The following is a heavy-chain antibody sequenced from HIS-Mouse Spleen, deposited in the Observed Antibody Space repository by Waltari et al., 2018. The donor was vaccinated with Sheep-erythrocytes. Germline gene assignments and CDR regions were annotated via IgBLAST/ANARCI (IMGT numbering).Heavy chain of an antibody. V-gene: IGHV3-11*01. CDR2: ISSSGSTI. Sequence: QVQLVESGGGLVKPGGSLRLSCAASGFTFSDYYMSWIRQAPGKGLGWGSYISSSGSTICYADSVKGRFTISRDNAKNSLYLQMNSLRAEDTAVYYCAREKTSSSSFDYWGQGTLVTVSS. CDR3: AREKTSSSSFDY. D-gene: IGHD6-6*01. CDR1: GFTFSDYY. J-gene: IGHJ4*02.